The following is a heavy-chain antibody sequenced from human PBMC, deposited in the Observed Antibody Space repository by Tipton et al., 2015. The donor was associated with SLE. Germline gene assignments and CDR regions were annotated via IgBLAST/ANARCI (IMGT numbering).Heavy chain of an antibody. V-gene: IGHV3-30-3*01. CDR3: ARDQRGYDILTGYSPFDY. CDR2: ISYDGSNK. Sequence: SLRLSCAASGFTFSSYAMHWVRQAPGKGLEWVAVISYDGSNKYYADSVKGRFTISRDNSKNTLYLQMNSLRAEDTAVYYCARDQRGYDILTGYSPFDYWGQGTLVTVSS. CDR1: GFTFSSYA. J-gene: IGHJ4*02. D-gene: IGHD3-9*01.